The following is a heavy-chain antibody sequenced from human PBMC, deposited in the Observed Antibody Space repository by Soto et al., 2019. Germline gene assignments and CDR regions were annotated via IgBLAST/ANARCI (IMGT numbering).Heavy chain of an antibody. J-gene: IGHJ6*03. CDR1: GFTFSDYY. Sequence: GGSLRLSCAASGFTFSDYYMSWIRQAPGKGLEWVSYISSSGSTIYYADSVKGRFTISRDNAKNSLYLQMNSLRAEDTAVYYCAGVGDYGDYTKTYYYYYYYMDVWGKGTTVTVSS. V-gene: IGHV3-11*01. D-gene: IGHD4-17*01. CDR3: AGVGDYGDYTKTYYYYYYYMDV. CDR2: ISSSGSTI.